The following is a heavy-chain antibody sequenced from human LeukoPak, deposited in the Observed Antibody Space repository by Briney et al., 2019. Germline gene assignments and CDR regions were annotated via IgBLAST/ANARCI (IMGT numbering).Heavy chain of an antibody. D-gene: IGHD2-21*02. CDR1: GFTFSNYA. CDR3: AKDDLGDWPSLFDS. J-gene: IGHJ4*02. V-gene: IGHV3-23*01. CDR2: ISRTGGRT. Sequence: PGGSLRLSCAASGFTFSNYAMSWVRQAPGKGLEWVSGISRTGGRTDYADSVKGRFTISRDNSQNTLYLHMSSLRVEDTARYYCAKDDLGDWPSLFDSWGQGTLVTVSS.